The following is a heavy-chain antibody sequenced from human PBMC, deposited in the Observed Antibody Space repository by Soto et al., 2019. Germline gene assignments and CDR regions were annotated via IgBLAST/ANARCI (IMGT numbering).Heavy chain of an antibody. CDR3: ERYYWNSCDY. J-gene: IGHJ4*02. D-gene: IGHD1-1*01. Sequence: EVQLVESGGGLIQPGWSLRLSCAASGFTVSSNYMSWVRQAPGKGLEWVSVIYSGGSTDYANSVKGRFTISRDNSKNALYLQMNSLRAEDTAVYYWERYYWNSCDYWGQGTLVTVSS. V-gene: IGHV3-53*01. CDR1: GFTVSSNY. CDR2: IYSGGST.